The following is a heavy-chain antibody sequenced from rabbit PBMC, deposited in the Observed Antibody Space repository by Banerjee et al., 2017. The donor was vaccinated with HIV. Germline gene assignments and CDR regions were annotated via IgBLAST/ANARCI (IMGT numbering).Heavy chain of an antibody. CDR3: VRDAGYAAYGYVDLNL. V-gene: IGHV1S40*01. D-gene: IGHD6-1*01. Sequence: QSLEESGGDLVKPGASLTLTCTASGFTISSTYYMCWVRQAPGKGLEWIACIYTNSGSTYYASWVNGRFTISKHNAQNTTYLQLNSLTVADTATYFCVRDAGYAAYGYVDLNLWGPGTLVTVS. CDR2: IYTNSGST. CDR1: GFTISSTYY. J-gene: IGHJ4*01.